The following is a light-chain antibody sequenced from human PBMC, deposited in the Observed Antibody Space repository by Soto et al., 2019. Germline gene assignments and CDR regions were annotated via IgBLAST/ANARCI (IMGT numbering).Light chain of an antibody. CDR3: GSWDSSLSAYV. Sequence: QSVMTQPPSVSAAPGQKVTISCSGSSSNIGGNSVSWYQQLPGTAPKLLIYDDNKRPSGIPDRFSCSKSGTSDTLGITGFQTGDEADYYCGSWDSSLSAYVFGTGTKLTVL. J-gene: IGLJ1*01. CDR2: DDN. CDR1: SSNIGGNS. V-gene: IGLV1-51*01.